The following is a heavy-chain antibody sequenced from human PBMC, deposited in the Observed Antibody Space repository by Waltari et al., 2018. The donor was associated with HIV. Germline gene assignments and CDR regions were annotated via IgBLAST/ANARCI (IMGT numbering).Heavy chain of an antibody. J-gene: IGHJ4*02. CDR2: IIPIFGTA. V-gene: IGHV1-69*06. D-gene: IGHD3-10*01. CDR3: ATSPDYYGSGSFDY. Sequence: QVQLVQSGAEVKKPGSSVKVSCKASGGTFSSYAISLVRQAPGQGLEWMGGIIPIFGTANYAQKFQGRVTITADKSTSSAYMELSSLRSEDTAVYYCATSPDYYGSGSFDYWGQGTLVTVSS. CDR1: GGTFSSYA.